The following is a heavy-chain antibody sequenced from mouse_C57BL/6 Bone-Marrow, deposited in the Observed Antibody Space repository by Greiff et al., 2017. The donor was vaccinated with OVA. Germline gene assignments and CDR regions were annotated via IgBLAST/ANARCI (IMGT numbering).Heavy chain of an antibody. CDR2: INPGSGGT. CDR1: GYAFTNYL. J-gene: IGHJ2*01. CDR3: ARCWDGFDY. V-gene: IGHV1-54*01. Sequence: QVQLKESGAELVMPGTSVKVSCKASGYAFTNYLIEWVKQRPGQGLEWIGVINPGSGGTNYNEKFKGKATLTADKSSSTAYMQLSSLTSEDSAVYFCARCWDGFDYWGQGTTLTVSS. D-gene: IGHD4-1*01.